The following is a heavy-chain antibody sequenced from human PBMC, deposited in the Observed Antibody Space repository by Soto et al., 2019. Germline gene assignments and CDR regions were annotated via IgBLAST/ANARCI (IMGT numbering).Heavy chain of an antibody. CDR3: ARSIMGVVAATPGLDY. CDR1: GFSLSTSGMC. Sequence: SGPTLVNPTQTLTLTCTFSGFSLSTSGMCVSWIRQPPGKALEWLARIDWDDDKYYSTSLKTRLTISKDTSKNQVVLTMTNMDPVDTATYYCARSIMGVVAATPGLDYWGQGTLVTVSS. CDR2: IDWDDDK. V-gene: IGHV2-70*11. D-gene: IGHD2-15*01. J-gene: IGHJ4*02.